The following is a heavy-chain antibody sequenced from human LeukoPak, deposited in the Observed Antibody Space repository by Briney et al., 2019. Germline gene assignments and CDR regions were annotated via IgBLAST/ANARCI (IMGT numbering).Heavy chain of an antibody. Sequence: GGSLRLSCAVSGFTFSSYGMHWVRQAPGKGLEWMAVISYDGTNKYYADSVKGRFTISRDNSKNTLYLQMNSLRAEDTAVYYCAKVLNYDFWSGLGNWGQGTLVTVSS. D-gene: IGHD3-3*01. CDR1: GFTFSSYG. CDR3: AKVLNYDFWSGLGN. CDR2: ISYDGTNK. V-gene: IGHV3-30*18. J-gene: IGHJ4*02.